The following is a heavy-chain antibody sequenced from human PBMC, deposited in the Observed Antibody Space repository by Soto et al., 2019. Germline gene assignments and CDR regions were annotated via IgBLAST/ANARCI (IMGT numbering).Heavy chain of an antibody. D-gene: IGHD3-3*01. V-gene: IGHV4-4*02. CDR1: SGSISSSNW. CDR2: IYHSGST. J-gene: IGHJ6*03. CDR3: ARDQRITIFGVVGYYYMDV. Sequence: PSETLSLTCAVSSGSISSSNWWSWVRQPPGKGLEWIGEIYHSGSTNYNPSLKSRVTISVDKSKNQFSLKLSSVTAADTAVYYCARDQRITIFGVVGYYYMDVWGKGTTVTVSS.